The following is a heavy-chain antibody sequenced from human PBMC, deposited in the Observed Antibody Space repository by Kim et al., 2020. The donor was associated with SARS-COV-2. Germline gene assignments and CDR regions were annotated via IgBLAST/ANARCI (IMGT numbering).Heavy chain of an antibody. D-gene: IGHD1-26*01. V-gene: IGHV3-53*01. Sequence: TYYADSGKGRFTISRDNAKNTLYLQMNSLGAEDTAVYYCARLEVGALDYWGQGTLVTVSS. CDR3: ARLEVGALDY. CDR2: T. J-gene: IGHJ4*02.